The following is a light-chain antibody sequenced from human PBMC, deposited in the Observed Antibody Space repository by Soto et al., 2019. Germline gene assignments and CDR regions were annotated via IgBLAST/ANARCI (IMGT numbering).Light chain of an antibody. CDR1: QGIVRW. J-gene: IGKJ1*01. Sequence: DIQMTQSPSTLSASVGDRVTITCRASQGIVRWLAWYQQKPGKAPKLLIYDASSLESGVPSRFSGSGAGTEFTLTISSLQPDDFATYYCQQYSTYPWTFGQGTKVDIK. V-gene: IGKV1-5*01. CDR3: QQYSTYPWT. CDR2: DAS.